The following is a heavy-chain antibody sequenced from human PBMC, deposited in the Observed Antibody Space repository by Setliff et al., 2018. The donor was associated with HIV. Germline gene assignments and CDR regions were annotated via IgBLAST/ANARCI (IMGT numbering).Heavy chain of an antibody. CDR1: GGFMSTYY. D-gene: IGHD2-15*01. Sequence: PSETLSLTCSVSGGFMSTYYWSWIRQPAGKGLEWIGRIYSSGSTIYNPSLRSRVTMSVDTSKSQLSLKLTSVTAADTAVYYCARVFPPIRGAPFGTPPGAFDIWGQGTMVTVSS. CDR2: IYSSGST. J-gene: IGHJ3*02. CDR3: ARVFPPIRGAPFGTPPGAFDI. V-gene: IGHV4-4*07.